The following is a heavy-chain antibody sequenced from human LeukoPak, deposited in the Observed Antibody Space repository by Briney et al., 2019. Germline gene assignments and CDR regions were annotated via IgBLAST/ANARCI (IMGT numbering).Heavy chain of an antibody. CDR3: AKHMRATNTYSFFGLDV. CDR1: GFTFKDYG. CDR2: INWNGGGT. Sequence: GRSLRLSCAATGFTFKDYGMHWVRQPPGKGLEWVSSINWNGGGTDYADSVKGRFTISRDNAKNSLYLQLSSLRPEDTALYYCAKHMRATNTYSFFGLDVRGQGTTVTVSS. J-gene: IGHJ6*02. V-gene: IGHV3-9*01. D-gene: IGHD1-26*01.